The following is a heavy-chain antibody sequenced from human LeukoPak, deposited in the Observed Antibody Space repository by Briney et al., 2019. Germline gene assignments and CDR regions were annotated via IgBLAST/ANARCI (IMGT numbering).Heavy chain of an antibody. CDR1: GFTFSSYG. J-gene: IGHJ4*02. CDR3: AKDVGWNYPYYFDY. CDR2: ISYDGSNK. Sequence: GGSLRLSCAASGFTFSSYGMHRVRQAPGKGLEWVAVISYDGSNKYYADSVKGRFTISRDNSKNTLYLQMNSLRAEDTAVYYCAKDVGWNYPYYFDYWGQGTLVTVSS. V-gene: IGHV3-30*18. D-gene: IGHD1-7*01.